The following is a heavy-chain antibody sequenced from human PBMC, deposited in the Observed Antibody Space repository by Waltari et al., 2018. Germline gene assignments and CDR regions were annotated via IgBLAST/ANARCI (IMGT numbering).Heavy chain of an antibody. CDR1: GDTFIDYF. Sequence: EVQLVQSGAEVKKPGDTVKISCKASGDTFIDYFMHWVQQAPGKGLEWVGRIDPEDGETVYAEKFQGRVTITADTSTDTSYLELSSLRSDDTAVYYCAGIRRGFWFFDLWGRGTLVTVSS. J-gene: IGHJ2*01. CDR2: IDPEDGET. CDR3: AGIRRGFWFFDL. D-gene: IGHD3-10*01. V-gene: IGHV1-69-2*01.